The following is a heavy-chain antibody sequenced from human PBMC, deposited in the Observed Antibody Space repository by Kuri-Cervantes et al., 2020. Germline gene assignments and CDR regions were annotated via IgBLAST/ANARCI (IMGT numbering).Heavy chain of an antibody. CDR3: ARDRVCTHGMDA. Sequence: GESLKISCAVSGFTVSGDYMTWIRQAPGKGLEWVSVIYSNGRTYYADSVKGRFTISRDNSKNSLYLQMNSLRVEDTALYYCARDRVCTHGMDAWGQGTTVTVSS. CDR1: GFTVSGDY. V-gene: IGHV3-53*01. D-gene: IGHD3-10*01. CDR2: IYSNGRT. J-gene: IGHJ6*02.